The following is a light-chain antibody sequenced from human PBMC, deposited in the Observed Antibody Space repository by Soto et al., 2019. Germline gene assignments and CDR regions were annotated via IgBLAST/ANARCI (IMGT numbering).Light chain of an antibody. CDR1: SSNIGAGYD. CDR3: QSYDNSLGGSV. V-gene: IGLV1-40*01. Sequence: QAVVTQPPSVSGAPGQRVTISCTGSSSNIGAGYDVHWYQQLPGTAPKLLIYGNSNRPSGVPDRFSGSKSGTSASLAITGLQAEDEADYYCQSYDNSLGGSVFGGGTKLTVL. J-gene: IGLJ3*02. CDR2: GNS.